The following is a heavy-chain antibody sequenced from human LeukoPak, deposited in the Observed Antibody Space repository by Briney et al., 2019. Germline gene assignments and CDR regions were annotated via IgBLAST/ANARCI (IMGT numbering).Heavy chain of an antibody. V-gene: IGHV3-20*04. CDR1: GFTLDRYG. D-gene: IGHD6-19*01. CDR3: ARDGSSGWYSDY. J-gene: IGHJ4*02. Sequence: GGSLRLSCAASGFTLDRYGMSWVRQAPGKGLEWVSGISWNGGNTDYADSVKGRFTISRDNAKNSLYLQMNSVRAGDTAFYYCARDGSSGWYSDYWGLGTLVTVSS. CDR2: ISWNGGNT.